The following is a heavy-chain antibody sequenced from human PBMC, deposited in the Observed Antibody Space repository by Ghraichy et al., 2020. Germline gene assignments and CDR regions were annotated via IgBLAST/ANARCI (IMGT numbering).Heavy chain of an antibody. CDR1: GFTVSSNY. D-gene: IGHD5-18*01. Sequence: GGSLRLSCAVSGFTVSSNYMTWVRQAPGKGLEWVSIIYSDGNTYYADSVKGRFTISRDNSQNTLYLQMNSLRADDTAVYYCARDRGYSYSWGYWGQGTLVTVSS. CDR2: IYSDGNT. CDR3: ARDRGYSYSWGY. V-gene: IGHV3-53*01. J-gene: IGHJ4*02.